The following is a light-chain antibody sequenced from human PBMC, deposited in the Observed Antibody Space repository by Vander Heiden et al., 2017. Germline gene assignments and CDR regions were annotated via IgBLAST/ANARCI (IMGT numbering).Light chain of an antibody. CDR2: EVS. V-gene: IGLV2-23*02. CDR3: CSYAGSSKGV. Sequence: QSALTQPASVSGSPGQSITISCTGTSSDVGSYNLVSWYQQHTGKAPKLMIYEVSKRPSGVSNRFSGSKSGNTASLTISGLQAEDEADYYCCSYAGSSKGVFGGGTKLTVL. J-gene: IGLJ3*02. CDR1: SSDVGSYNL.